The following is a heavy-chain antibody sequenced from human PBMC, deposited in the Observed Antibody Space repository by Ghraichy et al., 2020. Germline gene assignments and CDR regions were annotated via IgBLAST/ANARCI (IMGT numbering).Heavy chain of an antibody. D-gene: IGHD2-15*01. V-gene: IGHV3-23*01. CDR1: GFTVSSSV. CDR2: IHFGDADT. Sequence: GSVKVSCAASGFTVSSSVMSWVRQAPGKGLEWVSDIHFGDADTFYADSVRGRFTISRDNSNNTLFLHMNSLGVEDTAVYYCTKTISYCSGGRCYSGWFDPWGQGTLVTVSS. CDR3: TKTISYCSGGRCYSGWFDP. J-gene: IGHJ5*02.